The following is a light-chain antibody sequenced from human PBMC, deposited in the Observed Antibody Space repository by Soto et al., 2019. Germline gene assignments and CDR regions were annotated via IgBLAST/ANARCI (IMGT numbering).Light chain of an antibody. CDR3: QQRSNWPPT. CDR1: QSVSSD. J-gene: IGKJ3*01. CDR2: DAS. Sequence: EIVLTQSPATLSLSPGERATLSCRASQSVSSDLAWYQQTPGQAPRLLIYDASNSATGIPARFSGSGSGTDFTLTISSLEPEDFAVYYCQQRSNWPPTFGPGTKVDIK. V-gene: IGKV3-11*01.